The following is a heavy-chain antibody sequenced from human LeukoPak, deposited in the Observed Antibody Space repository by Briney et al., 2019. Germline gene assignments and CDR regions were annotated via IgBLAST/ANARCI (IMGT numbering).Heavy chain of an antibody. J-gene: IGHJ4*02. V-gene: IGHV3-23*01. CDR3: AKDGSRDTKMVRGVDY. CDR1: GFTFSSYA. CDR2: ISGSGGST. Sequence: GGSLRLSCAASGFTFSSYAMSWVRQAPGKGLERVSAISGSGGSTYYADSVKGRFTISRDNSKNTLYLQMNSLRAEDTAVYYCAKDGSRDTKMVRGVDYWGQGTLVTVSS. D-gene: IGHD3-10*01.